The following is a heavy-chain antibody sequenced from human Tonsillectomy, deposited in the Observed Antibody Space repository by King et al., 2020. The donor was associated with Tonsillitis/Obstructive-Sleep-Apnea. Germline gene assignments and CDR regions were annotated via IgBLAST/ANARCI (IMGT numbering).Heavy chain of an antibody. CDR3: AKDCDPRSSGWYLDAFDI. CDR2: ISWNSGAI. CDR1: GFTFDDYA. Sequence: QLVQSGGGLVQPGRSLRLSCVASGFTFDDYAMHWVRQAPGKGLEWVSGISWNSGAIGYADSVKGRFTISRYNAKNSLYLQINSLRAEDTALYYFAKDCDPRSSGWYLDAFDIWGQGXMVTVSS. J-gene: IGHJ3*02. V-gene: IGHV3-9*01. D-gene: IGHD6-19*01.